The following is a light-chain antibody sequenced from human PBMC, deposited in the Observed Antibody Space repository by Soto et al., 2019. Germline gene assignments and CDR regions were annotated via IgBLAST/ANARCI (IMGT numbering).Light chain of an antibody. CDR1: QSISNS. J-gene: IGKJ2*01. Sequence: DIQMTQSPSSLSASVGDRVTITCRASQSISNSVNWYQQKPGKVPKLLVSATSRLQSGVPSRFIGSGSGTDFTLTITGLLPVDFASYYCQQGYRTPADTFGQGTKLEIK. CDR3: QQGYRTPADT. CDR2: ATS. V-gene: IGKV1-39*01.